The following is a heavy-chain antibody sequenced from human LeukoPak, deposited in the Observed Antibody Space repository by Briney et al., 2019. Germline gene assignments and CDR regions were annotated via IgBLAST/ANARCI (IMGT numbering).Heavy chain of an antibody. CDR1: GGTFSSYA. Sequence: SVTVSCKASGGTFSSYAISWVRQAPGQGLEWMGGIIPIFGTANCAQKFQGRVTITTDESTSTAYMELSSLRSEDTAVYYCARLYNSIGYVDRDYYFDYWGQGTLVTVSS. J-gene: IGHJ4*02. CDR3: ARLYNSIGYVDRDYYFDY. CDR2: IIPIFGTA. V-gene: IGHV1-69*05. D-gene: IGHD6-13*01.